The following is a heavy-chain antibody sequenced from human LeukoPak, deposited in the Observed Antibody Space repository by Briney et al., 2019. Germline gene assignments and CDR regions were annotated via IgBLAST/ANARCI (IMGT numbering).Heavy chain of an antibody. CDR2: ISTSSSYI. J-gene: IGHJ4*02. CDR1: GFTFSSYS. V-gene: IGHV3-21*01. Sequence: PGGSLRLSCAASGFTFSSYSMNWVRQAPGKGLEWGSSISTSSSYIYYADSVKGRFPISRDNAKNSLYLQMNSLRAEDKAVYYCARVSGTFGELYWGQGTLVTVSS. CDR3: ARVSGTFGELY. D-gene: IGHD3-10*01.